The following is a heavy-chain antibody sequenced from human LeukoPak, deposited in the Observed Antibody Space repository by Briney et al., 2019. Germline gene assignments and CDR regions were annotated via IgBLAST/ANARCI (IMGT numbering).Heavy chain of an antibody. CDR1: GDSISSSPYY. Sequence: SETLSLTCTVSGDSISSSPYYWGWIRQPPGKGLEWIGSIYYSGSTYYNPSLKSRVTISVDTSKNQFSLKLSSVTAADTAVYYCARDGLPDIVVVVAATGWFDPWGQGTLVTVSS. J-gene: IGHJ5*02. V-gene: IGHV4-39*07. CDR2: IYYSGST. CDR3: ARDGLPDIVVVVAATGWFDP. D-gene: IGHD2-15*01.